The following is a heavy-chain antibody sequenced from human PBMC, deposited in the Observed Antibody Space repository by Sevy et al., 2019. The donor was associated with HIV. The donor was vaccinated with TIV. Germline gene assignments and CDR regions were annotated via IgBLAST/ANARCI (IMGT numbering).Heavy chain of an antibody. CDR2: VYYTGGT. J-gene: IGHJ3*02. Sequence: SEILSLTCTVSGGSINSDHWNWIRQPPGKGLEWIGYVYYTGGTNYNPSLKNRVTISVDRTKNQFSLKLTSVTAADTAVYYCARRNDFDIWGQGTLVFVSS. CDR3: ARRNDFDI. CDR1: GGSINSDH. V-gene: IGHV4-59*08.